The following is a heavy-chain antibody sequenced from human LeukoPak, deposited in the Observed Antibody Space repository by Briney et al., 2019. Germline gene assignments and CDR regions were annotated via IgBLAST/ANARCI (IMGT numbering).Heavy chain of an antibody. J-gene: IGHJ5*02. CDR1: GFTFSSYA. CDR3: ARALDTMVRGVIHWFDP. D-gene: IGHD3-10*01. Sequence: GGSLRLSCAASGFTFSSYAMHWVRQAPGKGLEWVAVISYDGSNKYYADSVKGRFTISRDNSKNTLYLQMNSLRAEDTAVYYCARALDTMVRGVIHWFDPWGQGTLVTVSS. CDR2: ISYDGSNK. V-gene: IGHV3-30*04.